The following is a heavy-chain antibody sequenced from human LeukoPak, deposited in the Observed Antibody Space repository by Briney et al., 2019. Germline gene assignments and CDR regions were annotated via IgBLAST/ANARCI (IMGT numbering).Heavy chain of an antibody. V-gene: IGHV1-46*01. CDR2: IHPSGGST. D-gene: IGHD4-23*01. CDR1: GYTFTSYY. J-gene: IGHJ3*02. CDR3: ASLAGGNSESSDAFDI. Sequence: ASVKVSCKASGYTFTSYYMDWVRQAPGQGLEWMGIIHPSGGSTSYAQKFQGRVTMTRDMSTSTVYMELSSLRSEDTAVYYCASLAGGNSESSDAFDIWGQGTMVTVSS.